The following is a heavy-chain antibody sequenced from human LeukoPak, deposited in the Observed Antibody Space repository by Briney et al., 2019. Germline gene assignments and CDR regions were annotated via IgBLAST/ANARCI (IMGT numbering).Heavy chain of an antibody. D-gene: IGHD4-23*01. V-gene: IGHV4-39*01. CDR2: VYYSGRT. Sequence: ETLSLTCTVSGGSISSTSYYWGWIRQPPGRGLEWIGSVYYSGRTYYNPSLKSRVIISVDTSKNQFSLKLTSVTAADTAVYYCARALSVVTSCFDYWGQGTLVTVSS. CDR3: ARALSVVTSCFDY. CDR1: GGSISSTSYY. J-gene: IGHJ4*02.